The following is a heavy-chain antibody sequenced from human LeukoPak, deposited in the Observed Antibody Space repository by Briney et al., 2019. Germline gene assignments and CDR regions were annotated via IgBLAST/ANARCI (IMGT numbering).Heavy chain of an antibody. Sequence: PSETLSLTCAVYGGSFSGYYWSWIRQPPGKGLEWIGEINHSVSTNYNPSLKSRVTISVDTSKNQFSLKLSSVTAADTAVYYCARAAPTLGDGAVAGTWFDYWGQGTLVTVSS. J-gene: IGHJ4*02. CDR1: GGSFSGYY. CDR2: INHSVST. V-gene: IGHV4-34*01. CDR3: ARAAPTLGDGAVAGTWFDY. D-gene: IGHD6-19*01.